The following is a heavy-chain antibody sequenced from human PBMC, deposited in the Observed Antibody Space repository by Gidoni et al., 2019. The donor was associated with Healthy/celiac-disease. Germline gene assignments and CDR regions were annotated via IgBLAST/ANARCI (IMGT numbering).Heavy chain of an antibody. J-gene: IGHJ4*02. CDR2: INAGNVNT. V-gene: IGHV1-3*01. CDR1: GYTFTSSA. Sequence: QVQLVQSGPEVKKPGASVKVSCKASGYTFTSSAMHWVRQAPGQRLEWMGWINAGNVNTKYSQKFQGRVTITRDTAASTAYMELGSLRSEDTAVYYCARDVVTAFDYWGQGTLVTVSS. D-gene: IGHD2-21*02. CDR3: ARDVVTAFDY.